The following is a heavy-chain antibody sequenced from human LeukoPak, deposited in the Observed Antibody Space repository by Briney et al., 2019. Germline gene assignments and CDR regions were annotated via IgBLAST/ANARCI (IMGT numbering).Heavy chain of an antibody. CDR1: GFTFSSYS. CDR2: ISSSSSYI. CDR3: ARERASSSWTLFGY. D-gene: IGHD6-13*01. J-gene: IGHJ4*02. V-gene: IGHV3-21*01. Sequence: GGSLRLSCAASGFTFSSYSMNWVRQAPGKGLEWVSSISSSSSYIYYADSVKGRFTISRDDAKNSLFLQMNSLIAEDTAVYYCARERASSSWTLFGYWGQGTLVTVSS.